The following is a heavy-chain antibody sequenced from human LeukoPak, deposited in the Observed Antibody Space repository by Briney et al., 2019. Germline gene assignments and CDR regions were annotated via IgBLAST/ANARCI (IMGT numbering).Heavy chain of an antibody. CDR2: IYYSGST. CDR1: GYSISTGYY. J-gene: IGHJ6*03. Sequence: SETLSLTCTVSGYSISTGYYWDWIRQPPGKGLEWIGYIYYSGSTNYNPSLKSRVTISVDTSKNQFSLKLSSVTAADTAVYYCAREIGGYDSSGSDYYYYYMDVWGKGTTVTVSS. D-gene: IGHD3-22*01. CDR3: AREIGGYDSSGSDYYYYYMDV. V-gene: IGHV4-61*01.